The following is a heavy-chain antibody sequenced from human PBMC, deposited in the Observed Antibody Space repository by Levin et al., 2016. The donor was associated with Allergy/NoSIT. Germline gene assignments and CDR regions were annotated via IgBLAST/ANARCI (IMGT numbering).Heavy chain of an antibody. CDR3: AKNTLRGAIYDF. V-gene: IGHV3-23*01. J-gene: IGHJ4*02. Sequence: GGSLRLSCAASGFTFSSYGMTWVRQAPGKGLEWLSAISGSGVGIDYADSVKGRFTVSRDNSKNTMYLQMNSLRAGDTAIYYCAKNTLRGAIYDFWGQGTLVTVSA. CDR2: ISGSGVGI. D-gene: IGHD3-10*01. CDR1: GFTFSSYG.